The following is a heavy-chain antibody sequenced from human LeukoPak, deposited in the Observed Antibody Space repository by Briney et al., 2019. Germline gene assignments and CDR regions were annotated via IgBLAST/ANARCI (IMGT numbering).Heavy chain of an antibody. Sequence: PGGSLRLSCAASGFTFSNAWMNWVRQAPGKGLEWVSVIYSGGSTYYADSVKGRFTISRDNSKNTLYLQMNSLRAEDTAVYYCARVGPTYCSGGSCYTWDAFDIWGQGTMVTVSS. D-gene: IGHD2-15*01. CDR1: GFTFSNAW. CDR3: ARVGPTYCSGGSCYTWDAFDI. J-gene: IGHJ3*02. V-gene: IGHV3-66*01. CDR2: IYSGGST.